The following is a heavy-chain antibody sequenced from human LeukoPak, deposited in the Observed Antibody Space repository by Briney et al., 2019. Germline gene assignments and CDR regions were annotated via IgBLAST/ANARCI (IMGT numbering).Heavy chain of an antibody. CDR3: ARAAMTTVTTRYFDY. D-gene: IGHD4-17*01. V-gene: IGHV3-21*01. CDR2: ISSSSGYI. CDR1: GFTFSSYN. J-gene: IGHJ4*02. Sequence: PGGSLRLSCTTSGFTFSSYNMNWVRQAPGKGLEWVSSISSSSGYIYYADSVKGRFTISRDNAKKSLYLQMNSLRAEDTAAYYCARAAMTTVTTRYFDYWGQGTLVTVSS.